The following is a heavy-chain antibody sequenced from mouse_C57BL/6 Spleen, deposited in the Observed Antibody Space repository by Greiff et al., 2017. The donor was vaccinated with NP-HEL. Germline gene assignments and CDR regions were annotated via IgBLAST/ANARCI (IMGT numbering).Heavy chain of an antibody. J-gene: IGHJ2*01. V-gene: IGHV1-55*01. CDR3: ALIYDGYYGFDY. CDR1: GYTFTSYW. CDR2: IYPGSGST. D-gene: IGHD2-3*01. Sequence: QVQLQQSGAELVKPGASVKMSCKASGYTFTSYWITWVKQRPGQGLEWIGDIYPGSGSTNYNEKFKSKATLTVDTSSSTAYMQLSSLTSEDSAVYYCALIYDGYYGFDYWGQGTTLTVSS.